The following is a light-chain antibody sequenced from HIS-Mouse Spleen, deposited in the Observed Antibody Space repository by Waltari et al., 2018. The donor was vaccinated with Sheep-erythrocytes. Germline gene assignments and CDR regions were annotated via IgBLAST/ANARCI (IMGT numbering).Light chain of an antibody. Sequence: DIQMTQSPSSLSASVGDRVTITCQASQDISNYLNWYQQNTGKAPKLLIYDASNLETGVPSRFSGSGSGTDFTFTISSLQPEDIATYYCQQYDNLLTFGGGTKVEIK. CDR1: QDISNY. J-gene: IGKJ4*01. V-gene: IGKV1-33*01. CDR2: DAS. CDR3: QQYDNLLT.